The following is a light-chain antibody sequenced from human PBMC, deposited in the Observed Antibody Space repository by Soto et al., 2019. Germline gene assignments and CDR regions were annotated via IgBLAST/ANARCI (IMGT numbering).Light chain of an antibody. CDR2: GAS. J-gene: IGKJ4*01. V-gene: IGKV3-15*01. CDR1: QSVSSN. Sequence: EIVMTQSPATLSVSPGERATLSCRASQSVSSNLAWYQQTPGQAPRLLIYGASTRATGIPARFSGSGSGTEFTRTISSLQSEDFAVYYCQQYNKWPPLTFGGGTKLEIK. CDR3: QQYNKWPPLT.